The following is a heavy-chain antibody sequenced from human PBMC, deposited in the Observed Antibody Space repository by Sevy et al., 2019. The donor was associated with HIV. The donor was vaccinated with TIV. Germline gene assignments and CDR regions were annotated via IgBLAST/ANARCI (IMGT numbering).Heavy chain of an antibody. J-gene: IGHJ4*02. Sequence: GGSLRLSCAASGFTFSKYGMHWVRQAPGKGLEWVALIWYDGSNKYDADFVKSRFTMSRDNSKNPLYRQMNSLRAEDTAVYYCVRGADYYDSSGAKCDYWGQGTLVTVSS. D-gene: IGHD3-22*01. V-gene: IGHV3-33*01. CDR3: VRGADYYDSSGAKCDY. CDR1: GFTFSKYG. CDR2: IWYDGSNK.